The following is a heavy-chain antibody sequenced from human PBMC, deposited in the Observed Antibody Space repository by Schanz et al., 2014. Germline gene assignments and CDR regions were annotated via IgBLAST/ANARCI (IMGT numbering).Heavy chain of an antibody. Sequence: QVQLVESGGGVVQPGRSLRLSCAASGFTFSSYAIHWVRQAPGKGLEWVSSIYINSGSTNYADSVKGRFIISRDSSKNTLFLQMNSLRAEDTAVYFCARDEGRDGYNLAFDVWGQGTLVTVSS. V-gene: IGHV3-30*14. CDR1: GFTFSSYA. CDR3: ARDEGRDGYNLAFDV. J-gene: IGHJ3*01. D-gene: IGHD5-12*01. CDR2: IYINSGST.